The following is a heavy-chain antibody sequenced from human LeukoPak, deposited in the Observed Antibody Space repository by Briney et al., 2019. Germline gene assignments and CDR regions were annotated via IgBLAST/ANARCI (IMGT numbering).Heavy chain of an antibody. J-gene: IGHJ4*02. Sequence: SETLSLTCTVSGGSISSGDYYWSWIRQPPGKGLEWIGYIYYSGSTYYNPSLKSRVTILVDTSKNQFSLNLSSVTAADTAVYYCASLEYSSSSLDYWGQGTLVTVSS. CDR2: IYYSGST. D-gene: IGHD6-6*01. CDR1: GGSISSGDYY. V-gene: IGHV4-30-4*08. CDR3: ASLEYSSSSLDY.